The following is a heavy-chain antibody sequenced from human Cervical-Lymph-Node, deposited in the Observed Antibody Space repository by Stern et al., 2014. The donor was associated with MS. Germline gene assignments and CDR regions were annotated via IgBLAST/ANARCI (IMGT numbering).Heavy chain of an antibody. J-gene: IGHJ3*02. CDR2: IYWDDDN. V-gene: IGHV2-5*02. D-gene: IGHD2/OR15-2a*01. Sequence: QINLKESGPTLVKPTHTLTLTCTFSGFSLSTSGVDVGRIRQPPGNALEWLALIYWDDDNGHTPSLENRGTITKLTPTKPEVIYMTNMDPVDTATYFCAHRRDSYFGAFDILGQGTMVTVSS. CDR1: GFSLSTSGVD. CDR3: AHRRDSYFGAFDI.